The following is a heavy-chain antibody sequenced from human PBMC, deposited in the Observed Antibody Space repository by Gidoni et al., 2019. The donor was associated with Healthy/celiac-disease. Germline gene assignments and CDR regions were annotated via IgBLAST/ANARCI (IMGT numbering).Heavy chain of an antibody. CDR2: IYYSGGT. D-gene: IGHD2-15*01. V-gene: IGHV4-39*01. Sequence: QLQLQESGPGLVKPSETLSLTCTVSGGSISSSSYDWGWIRQPPGKGLEWIGSIYYSGGTYYSPSLKSRVTISVDTSKNQFSLKLSSVTAADTAVYYCARLVVVAATTRYNWFDPWGQGTLVTVSS. J-gene: IGHJ5*02. CDR1: GGSISSSSYD. CDR3: ARLVVVAATTRYNWFDP.